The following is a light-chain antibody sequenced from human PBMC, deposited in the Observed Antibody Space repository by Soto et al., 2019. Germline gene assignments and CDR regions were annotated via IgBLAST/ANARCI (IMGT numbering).Light chain of an antibody. CDR1: QSISKY. CDR3: QQSDSTPPWT. J-gene: IGKJ1*01. Sequence: DIQMTQSPSSLSASVGDRVTITCRASQSISKYLSWFQQKPGKAPKLLIYATSSLQSGVPSRFSGSGAGTDFTLTISSLQPEDFATYYCQQSDSTPPWTFGQGTKVEIK. V-gene: IGKV1-39*01. CDR2: ATS.